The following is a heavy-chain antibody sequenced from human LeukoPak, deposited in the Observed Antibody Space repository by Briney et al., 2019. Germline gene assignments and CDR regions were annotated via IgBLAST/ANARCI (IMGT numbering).Heavy chain of an antibody. CDR2: IIPIFGTA. CDR1: GGTFSSYA. V-gene: IGHV1-69*06. D-gene: IGHD2-2*01. J-gene: IGHJ4*02. Sequence: SVKVSCKASGGTFSSYAISWVRQAPGQGLEWVGGIIPIFGTANYAQKFQGRVTITADKATNTAYMELSSLRSEDTAVYYCAGGRTDIVVVPATLRNYYFDYWGQGTLVTVSS. CDR3: AGGRTDIVVVPATLRNYYFDY.